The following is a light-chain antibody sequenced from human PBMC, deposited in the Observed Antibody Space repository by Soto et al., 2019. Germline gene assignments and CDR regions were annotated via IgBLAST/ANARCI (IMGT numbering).Light chain of an antibody. J-gene: IGKJ4*01. Sequence: VMTQSPLSLPVTPGEPASISCRSSQSLLHSNVYNYLSWYLQKPGQSPQLLIYLGSNRASGVPDRFSGSGSGTDFTLKISRVEAEDVGVYYCMQGLHSPLTFGGGTKVEIK. V-gene: IGKV2-28*01. CDR1: QSLLHSNVYNY. CDR2: LGS. CDR3: MQGLHSPLT.